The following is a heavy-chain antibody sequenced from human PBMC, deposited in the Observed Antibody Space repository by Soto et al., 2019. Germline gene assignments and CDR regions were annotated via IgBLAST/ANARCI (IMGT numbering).Heavy chain of an antibody. D-gene: IGHD5-12*01. CDR2: IYYSGST. Sequence: LSLTCTVSGGSVSSGSYYWSWIRQPPGKGLEWIGYIYYSGSTNYNPSLKSRVTISVDTSKNQFSLKLSSVTAADTAVYYCARVVGYSGYDPVHYFDYSGQGTLVTVSS. CDR1: GGSVSSGSYY. CDR3: ARVVGYSGYDPVHYFDY. J-gene: IGHJ4*02. V-gene: IGHV4-61*01.